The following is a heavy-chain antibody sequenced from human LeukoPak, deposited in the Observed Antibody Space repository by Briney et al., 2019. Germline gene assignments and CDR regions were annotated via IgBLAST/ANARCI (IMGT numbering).Heavy chain of an antibody. Sequence: GRSLRLSCAASGFTFSSYAMHWVRQAPGKGLEWVAGISYEGSNKYYADSGKGRFSIARDNSKNTLYLQVNSLIAEDTAMYYCARDHVVGATFWCFIDYWGQGHLVTVSS. CDR3: ARDHVVGATFWCFIDY. CDR1: GFTFSSYA. CDR2: ISYEGSNK. D-gene: IGHD1-26*01. V-gene: IGHV3-30*04. J-gene: IGHJ4*02.